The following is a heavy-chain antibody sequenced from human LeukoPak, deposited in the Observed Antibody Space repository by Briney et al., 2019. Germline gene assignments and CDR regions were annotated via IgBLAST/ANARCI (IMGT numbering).Heavy chain of an antibody. Sequence: SETLSLTCTVSGGSISSYYWSWIRQPPGKGLEWIGYIYYSGSTNYNPSLKSRVTISVDTSKNQFSLKLSSVTAADTAVYYCARVRVDLTTRDAFDIWGQGTMVTVSS. J-gene: IGHJ3*02. V-gene: IGHV4-59*01. CDR2: IYYSGST. D-gene: IGHD3-22*01. CDR3: ARVRVDLTTRDAFDI. CDR1: GGSISSYY.